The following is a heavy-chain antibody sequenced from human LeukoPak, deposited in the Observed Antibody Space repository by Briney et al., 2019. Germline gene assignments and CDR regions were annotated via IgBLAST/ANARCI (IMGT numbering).Heavy chain of an antibody. V-gene: IGHV3-33*01. CDR1: GFTFSSYG. CDR2: IWYDGSNK. CDR3: ATGAEIATVYFDY. J-gene: IGHJ4*02. Sequence: PGRSLRLSCAASGFTFSSYGMHWVRQAPGKGLEWVAVIWYDGSNKYYADSVKGRFTISRDNSKNTLYLQMNSLRAEDTAVYYCATGAEIATVYFDYWGQGTLVTVSS. D-gene: IGHD5-24*01.